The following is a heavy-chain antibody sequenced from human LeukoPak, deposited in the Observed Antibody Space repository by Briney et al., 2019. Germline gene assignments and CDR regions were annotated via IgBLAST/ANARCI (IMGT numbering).Heavy chain of an antibody. V-gene: IGHV4-31*03. CDR3: ARLPYDSSGYYPGDDY. D-gene: IGHD3-22*01. CDR1: GGSISSGGYY. J-gene: IGHJ4*02. CDR2: IYYSGST. Sequence: SETLSLTCTVSGGSISSGGYYWSWIRQHPGKGLEWIGYIYYSGSTCYNPSLKSRVTISVDTSKNQFSLKLSSVTAADTAVYYCARLPYDSSGYYPGDDYWGQGTLVTVSS.